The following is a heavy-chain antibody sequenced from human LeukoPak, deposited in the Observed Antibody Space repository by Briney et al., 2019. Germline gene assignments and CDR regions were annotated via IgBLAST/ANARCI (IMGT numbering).Heavy chain of an antibody. J-gene: IGHJ4*02. V-gene: IGHV1-2*02. CDR1: GYTFTGYY. Sequence: ASVKVSCKASGYTFTGYYMHWVRQAPGQGLEWMGWINPNSGGTNYAQKFQGRVTMTRDTSISTAYMELSRLRSDDTAVYYCARGLSSGYWTYYFDYWGQGTLVTVSS. CDR2: INPNSGGT. D-gene: IGHD3-22*01. CDR3: ARGLSSGYWTYYFDY.